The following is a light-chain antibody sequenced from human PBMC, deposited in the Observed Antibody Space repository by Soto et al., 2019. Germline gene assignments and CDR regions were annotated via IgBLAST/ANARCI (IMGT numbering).Light chain of an antibody. J-gene: IGKJ4*01. CDR3: QQRSTGPPLT. CDR2: DAS. V-gene: IGKV3-11*01. CDR1: RSVSSY. Sequence: EIVLTQSPATLPLSPGERATLSCRGSRSVSSYLAWYRQKPGQAPGLIIYDASNRATGIPARFSGSGSGTDFTLTISSLEPEDFSIYYCQQRSTGPPLTFGGGTKVELK.